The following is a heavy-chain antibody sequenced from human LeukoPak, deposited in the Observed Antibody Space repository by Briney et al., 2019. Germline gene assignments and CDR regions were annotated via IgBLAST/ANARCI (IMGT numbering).Heavy chain of an antibody. J-gene: IGHJ4*02. CDR1: GYTFTGYY. CDR2: IIPIFGTA. V-gene: IGHV1-69*13. CDR3: ARKGGNYYDSSGPYYFDY. D-gene: IGHD3-22*01. Sequence: ASVKVSCKASGYTFTGYYMHWVRQAPGQGLEWMGGIIPIFGTANYAQKFQGRVTITADESTSTAYMELSSLRSEDTAVYYCARKGGNYYDSSGPYYFDYWGQGTLVTVSS.